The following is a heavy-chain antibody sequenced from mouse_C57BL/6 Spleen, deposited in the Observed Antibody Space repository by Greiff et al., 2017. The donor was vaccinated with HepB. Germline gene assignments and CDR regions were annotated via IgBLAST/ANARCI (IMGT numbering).Heavy chain of an antibody. V-gene: IGHV1-69*01. J-gene: IGHJ2*01. CDR1: GYTFTSYW. D-gene: IGHD1-1*01. CDR3: ARSGGSSQGYFDY. CDR2: IDPSASYT. Sequence: QVQLQQPGAELVMPGASVKLSCKASGYTFTSYWMPWVKQRPGQGLEWIGEIDPSASYTNYNQKFKGKSTLTVDKSSSTAYMQLSSLTSEDSAVYYCARSGGSSQGYFDYWGQGTTLTVSS.